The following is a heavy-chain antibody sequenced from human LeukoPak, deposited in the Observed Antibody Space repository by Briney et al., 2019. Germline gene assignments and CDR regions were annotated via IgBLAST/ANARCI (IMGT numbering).Heavy chain of an antibody. CDR3: ARVVRTIFGVVISYYFDY. CDR1: GYTFTSYD. D-gene: IGHD3-3*01. Sequence: ASVKVSCKASGYTFTSYDINWVRQAPGQGLEWMGWMNPNSGNTGYAQKFQGRVTITRNTSISTAYMELSSLRSEDTAVYYCARVVRTIFGVVISYYFDYWGQGTLVTVSS. J-gene: IGHJ4*02. CDR2: MNPNSGNT. V-gene: IGHV1-8*03.